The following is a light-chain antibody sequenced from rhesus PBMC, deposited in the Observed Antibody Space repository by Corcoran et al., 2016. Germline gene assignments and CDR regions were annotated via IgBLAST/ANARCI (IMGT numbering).Light chain of an antibody. CDR3: MQTLQTPLT. CDR1: PSLLDSDGYTH. Sequence: DIVMTQTPLSLHVTPGEPASISCRSSPSLLDSDGYTHLHWYLQKPGQFPQLLHDLGSNRAFGVPDMVRGSGVGTDFTLKISRGEADDVGVYYCMQTLQTPLTCGGGTKVELK. V-gene: IGKV2-78*01. CDR2: LGS. J-gene: IGKJ4*01.